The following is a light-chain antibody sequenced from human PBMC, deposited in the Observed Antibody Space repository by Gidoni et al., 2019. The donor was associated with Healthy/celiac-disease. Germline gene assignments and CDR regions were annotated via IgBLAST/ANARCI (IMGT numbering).Light chain of an antibody. CDR2: YDS. CDR3: QVWDSSSDHPYV. J-gene: IGLJ1*01. V-gene: IGLV3-21*04. Sequence: SYVLTQPPSVSVAPGKTARITCGGNNIGSKRVHWYPQKPGQAPVLVIYYDSDRPSGIPERFSGSNSGNTATLTISRVEAGDEADYYCQVWDSSSDHPYVFGTGTKVTVL. CDR1: NIGSKR.